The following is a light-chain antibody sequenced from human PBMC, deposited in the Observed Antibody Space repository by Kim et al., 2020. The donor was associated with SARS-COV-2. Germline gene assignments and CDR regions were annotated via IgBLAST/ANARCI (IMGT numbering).Light chain of an antibody. CDR2: GAS. Sequence: LSPGERATLSCRASQSVSRNYLAWYQKKPGQAPRLLIYGASSRATGIPDRFSGSGSGTDFTRTISRLEPEDFAVYYCQQYGSSPRTFGQGTKLE. CDR1: QSVSRNY. CDR3: QQYGSSPRT. J-gene: IGKJ2*01. V-gene: IGKV3-20*01.